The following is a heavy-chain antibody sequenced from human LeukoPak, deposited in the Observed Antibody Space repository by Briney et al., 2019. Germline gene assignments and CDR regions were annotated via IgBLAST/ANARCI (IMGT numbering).Heavy chain of an antibody. CDR1: GFTFSSHA. D-gene: IGHD2-2*01. CDR2: ICGSDDNT. CDR3: AKTTSASCYHPLDY. J-gene: IGHJ4*02. Sequence: PGGSLRLSCAASGFTFSSHAMTWVRQAPGKGLEWVSVICGSDDNTYYADSVKGRFTISRDNSRNTLYLQMNSLRVDDTAIYYCAKTTSASCYHPLDYWGQGTLVTVSS. V-gene: IGHV3-23*01.